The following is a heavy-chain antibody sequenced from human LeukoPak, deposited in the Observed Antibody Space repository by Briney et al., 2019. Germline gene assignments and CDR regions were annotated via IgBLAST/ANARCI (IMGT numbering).Heavy chain of an antibody. CDR3: ARAYTSWSFGY. Sequence: PSETLSLTCTVSGVSITTYYWSWIRQPPGKGLEWIGFIYYSGNTNYNPSLKSRVTISVDTSKNQFSLKLSSVTAADTAVYYCARAYTSWSFGYWGQGTLVTVSS. J-gene: IGHJ4*02. V-gene: IGHV4-59*01. CDR1: GVSITTYY. CDR2: IYYSGNT. D-gene: IGHD3-16*01.